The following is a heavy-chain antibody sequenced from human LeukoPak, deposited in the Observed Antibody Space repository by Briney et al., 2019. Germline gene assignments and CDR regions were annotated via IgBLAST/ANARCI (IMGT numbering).Heavy chain of an antibody. CDR3: ARDYHGSNRYYFDY. J-gene: IGHJ4*02. D-gene: IGHD1-14*01. Sequence: SETLSLTCTASGASVSGGNSYWTWIRQPPGKGLEWIGNIHNSGSTKYNPSLKSRVTISLDTSKNQFSLRLSSVTAADTAVYYCARDYHGSNRYYFDYWGQGSLVAVSS. V-gene: IGHV4-61*01. CDR1: GASVSGGNSY. CDR2: IHNSGST.